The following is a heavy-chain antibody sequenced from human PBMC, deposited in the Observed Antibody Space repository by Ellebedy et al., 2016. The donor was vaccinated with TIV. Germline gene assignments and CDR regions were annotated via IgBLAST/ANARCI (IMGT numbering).Heavy chain of an antibody. CDR3: ARVLWLVGATRDHDTFDI. CDR2: IGSGSDTI. J-gene: IGHJ3*02. CDR1: GFTFSSYD. D-gene: IGHD1-26*01. Sequence: GESLKISXAASGFTFSSYDMNWVRQAPGKGLEWVSYIGSGSDTIYYADSVKGRFTISRDNAKKLLYLQMNSLRAEDTAVYHCARVLWLVGATRDHDTFDIWGQGTMVTVSS. V-gene: IGHV3-48*04.